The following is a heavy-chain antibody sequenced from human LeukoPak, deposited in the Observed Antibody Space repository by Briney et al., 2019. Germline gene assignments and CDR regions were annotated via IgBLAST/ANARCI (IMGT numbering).Heavy chain of an antibody. V-gene: IGHV4-34*01. CDR2: INHSGST. Sequence: SETLSLTCAVYGGSFSGYYWSWIRQPPGKGLEWIGEINHSGSTNYNPSLKSRVTISVDTSKNQFSLKLSSVTAADTAVYYCARQFYAAIVLFWFDPWGLGTLVTVSS. J-gene: IGHJ5*02. CDR3: ARQFYAAIVLFWFDP. D-gene: IGHD5-18*01. CDR1: GGSFSGYY.